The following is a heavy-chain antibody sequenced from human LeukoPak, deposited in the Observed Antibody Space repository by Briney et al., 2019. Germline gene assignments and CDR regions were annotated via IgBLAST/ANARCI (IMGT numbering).Heavy chain of an antibody. CDR2: TFSSGNT. V-gene: IGHV3-53*01. CDR3: ARDAPEAVALQFDY. Sequence: GGSLRLSCAVSGFTVSGFYMSWVRRAPGKGLEWVSTTFSSGNTYYADSVQGRFFISRDSSKNTVYLQMNSLRAEDTAMYYCARDAPEAVALQFDYWGQGTLVTVSS. D-gene: IGHD4-23*01. CDR1: GFTVSGFY. J-gene: IGHJ4*02.